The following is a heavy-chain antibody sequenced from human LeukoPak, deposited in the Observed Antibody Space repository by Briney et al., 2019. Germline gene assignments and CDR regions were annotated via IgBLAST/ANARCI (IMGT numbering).Heavy chain of an antibody. CDR3: VMGRAYNY. Sequence: PGGSLRLSCAASGFTFSSYWMHWVRQATGKGLVWVSLINNDGSTNYADSVKGRFTISRDNAKSTVFLQMNSLRPEDTAVYSCVMGRAYNYWGRGTMVTVSS. J-gene: IGHJ4*03. D-gene: IGHD5-18*01. CDR2: INNDGST. V-gene: IGHV3-74*01. CDR1: GFTFSSYW.